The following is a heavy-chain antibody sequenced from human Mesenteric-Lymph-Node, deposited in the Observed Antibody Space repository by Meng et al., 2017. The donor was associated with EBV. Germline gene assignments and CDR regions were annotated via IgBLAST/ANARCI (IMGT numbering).Heavy chain of an antibody. V-gene: IGHV4-34*01. Sequence: QVQLKQWGAGLLKPSETLSLTCAVYGGSFSGYYWSWIRQPTGKGLEWIGEINHSGSTNYNPSLKSRVTISVDTSKNQFSLKLSSVTAADTAVYYCARGYAGYYGKLFDYWGQGTLVTVSS. CDR2: INHSGST. D-gene: IGHD3-3*01. J-gene: IGHJ4*02. CDR3: ARGYAGYYGKLFDY. CDR1: GGSFSGYY.